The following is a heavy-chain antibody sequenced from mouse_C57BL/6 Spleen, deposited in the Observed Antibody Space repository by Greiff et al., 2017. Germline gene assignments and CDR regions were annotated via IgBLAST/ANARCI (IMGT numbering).Heavy chain of an antibody. J-gene: IGHJ2*01. D-gene: IGHD2-10*02. CDR3: ARGASLGY. Sequence: EVQRVESGPGLVKPSQSLSLTCSVTGYSITSGYYWNWIRQFPGNKLEWMGYISYDGSNNYNPSLKNRISITRDTSKNQFFLKLNSVTTEDTATYYCARGASLGYWGQGTTLTVSS. CDR1: GYSITSGYY. V-gene: IGHV3-6*01. CDR2: ISYDGSN.